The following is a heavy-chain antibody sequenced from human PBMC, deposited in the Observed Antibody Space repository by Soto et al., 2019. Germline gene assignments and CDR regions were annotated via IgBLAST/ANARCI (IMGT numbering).Heavy chain of an antibody. Sequence: SETLSLTCTVSGGSISSGGYYWSWIRQHPGKGLEWIGYIYYSGSTYYNPSLKSRVTISVDTSKNQFSLKLSSVTAADTAVYYCASRNSGSYPFYYYGMDVCGQGTTVTVSS. V-gene: IGHV4-31*03. CDR3: ASRNSGSYPFYYYGMDV. CDR1: GGSISSGGYY. CDR2: IYYSGST. D-gene: IGHD1-26*01. J-gene: IGHJ6*02.